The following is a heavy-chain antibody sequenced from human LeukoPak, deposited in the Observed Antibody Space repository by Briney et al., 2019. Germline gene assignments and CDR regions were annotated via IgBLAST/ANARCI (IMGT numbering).Heavy chain of an antibody. V-gene: IGHV4-59*01. D-gene: IGHD3-9*01. J-gene: IGHJ3*02. CDR2: IYYSGST. CDR1: GGSISSYY. Sequence: PSETLSLTCTVSGGSISSYYWSWIRQPPGKGLEWIGHIYYSGSTNYNPSLKSRVTISVDTSKNQFSLKLSSVTAADTAVYYCARSGLLYDILTGYAPDAFDIWGQGTMVTVSS. CDR3: ARSGLLYDILTGYAPDAFDI.